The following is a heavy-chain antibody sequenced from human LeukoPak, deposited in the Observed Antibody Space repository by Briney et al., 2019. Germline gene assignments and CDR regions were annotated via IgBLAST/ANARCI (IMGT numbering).Heavy chain of an antibody. CDR3: VYWNDSGNPEQNIDY. CDR1: GYTFTSYY. V-gene: IGHV1-46*01. Sequence: ASVKVSCKASGYTFTSYYMHWVRQAPGQGLEWMGIINPSGGSTSYAQKFQGRVTMTRDTSTSTVYMELSSLRSEDTAVYYCVYWNDSGNPEQNIDYWGQGTLVTVSS. J-gene: IGHJ4*02. CDR2: INPSGGST. D-gene: IGHD1-1*01.